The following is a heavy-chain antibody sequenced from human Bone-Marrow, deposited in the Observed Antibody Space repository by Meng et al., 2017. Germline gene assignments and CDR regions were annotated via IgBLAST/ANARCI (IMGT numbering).Heavy chain of an antibody. D-gene: IGHD4-23*01. CDR3: ARGVASPIFSTVVTPAFDY. V-gene: IGHV4-34*01. CDR1: GGSFSGYY. CDR2: INHSGST. J-gene: IGHJ4*02. Sequence: QVQLQQWGAGLLKPSATLSRTCAVDGGSFSGYYWSWIRQPPGKGLEWIGEINHSGSTNYNPSLKSRVTISVDTSKNQFSLKLSSVTAADTAVYYCARGVASPIFSTVVTPAFDYWGQGTLVTVSS.